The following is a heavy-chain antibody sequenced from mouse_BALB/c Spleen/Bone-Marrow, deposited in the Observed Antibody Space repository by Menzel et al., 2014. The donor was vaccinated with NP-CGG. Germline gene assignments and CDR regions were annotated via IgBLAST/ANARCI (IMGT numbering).Heavy chain of an antibody. CDR2: ISSDSGAI. V-gene: IGHV5-17*02. Sequence: EVQRVESGGGLVQPGGSRKLSRAASGFTFSSFGMHWVRQAPEKGLEWIAYISSDSGAIFYADTVKGRFTISRDNPKNTLFLQMTSLRSEDTAIYFCTRGGNWEDFDYWGQGTTLTVSS. CDR1: GFTFSSFG. CDR3: TRGGNWEDFDY. D-gene: IGHD4-1*01. J-gene: IGHJ2*01.